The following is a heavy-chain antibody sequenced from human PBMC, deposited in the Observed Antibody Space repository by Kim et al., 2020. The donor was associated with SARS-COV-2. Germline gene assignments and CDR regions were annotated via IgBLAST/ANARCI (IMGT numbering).Heavy chain of an antibody. CDR3: ARENAAVGRVSAIDY. V-gene: IGHV3-23*01. D-gene: IGHD1-26*01. CDR2: ISASGSNT. J-gene: IGHJ4*02. Sequence: GGSLRLSCAASGFSFSTSAMTWVRQAPVRGLEWVSAISASGSNTYYADSVKGRFTVSRDNSKNTLYLQLNSLRADDTAVYYCARENAAVGRVSAIDYWGQGALVTVSS. CDR1: GFSFSTSA.